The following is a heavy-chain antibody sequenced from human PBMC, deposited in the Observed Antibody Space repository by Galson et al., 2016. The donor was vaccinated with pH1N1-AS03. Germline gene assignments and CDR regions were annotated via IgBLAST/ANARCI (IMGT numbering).Heavy chain of an antibody. CDR1: GYTFTAYG. V-gene: IGHV1-18*01. D-gene: IGHD3-22*01. J-gene: IGHJ3*01. CDR2: ISTHNGDT. CDR3: AREGFRRRLLLPGAFDV. Sequence: SVKVSCKVSGYTFTAYGVSWVRQAPGQGLQWMRWISTHNGDTNYAQNFHGRVTLTTDTSTSTVYLELRSLQSDDTAVYYCAREGFRRRLLLPGAFDVWGQGTMLTVSS.